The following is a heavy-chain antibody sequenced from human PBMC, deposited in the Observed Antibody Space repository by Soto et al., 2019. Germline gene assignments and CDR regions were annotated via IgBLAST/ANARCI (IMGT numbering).Heavy chain of an antibody. CDR1: GFTFSSYA. V-gene: IGHV3-23*01. J-gene: IGHJ4*02. D-gene: IGHD6-13*01. CDR3: AKGYSDSSWSHLDF. Sequence: EVQLLESGGGLVRPGGSLRLSCVVSGFTFSSYAMTWVRQAPGKGLEWVSTLNGRATEKYHADSVRGRFTISRDNPKSTLYLQMNSLRAEDSAIYYCAKGYSDSSWSHLDFWGQVTLVTVSS. CDR2: LNGRATEK.